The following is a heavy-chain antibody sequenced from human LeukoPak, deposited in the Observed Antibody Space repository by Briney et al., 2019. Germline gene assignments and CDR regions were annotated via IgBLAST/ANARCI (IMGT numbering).Heavy chain of an antibody. D-gene: IGHD1-26*01. CDR3: ARLDSGSYYVDY. V-gene: IGHV4-39*01. Sequence: SENLSLTCTVSGGSISSSSYYWGWIRQPPGKGLEWIGSIYYSGSTYYNPSLKSRVTISVDTSKDQFSLKLSSVTAADTAVYYCARLDSGSYYVDYWGQGTLVTVSS. CDR1: GGSISSSSYY. CDR2: IYYSGST. J-gene: IGHJ4*02.